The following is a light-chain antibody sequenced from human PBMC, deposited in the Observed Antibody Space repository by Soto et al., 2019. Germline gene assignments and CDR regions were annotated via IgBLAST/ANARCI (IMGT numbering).Light chain of an antibody. CDR2: LAS. J-gene: IGKJ5*01. CDR1: QSLLHRSNNKNY. Sequence: DIVMTQSPDSLAVSLGDRATINCKSSQSLLHRSNNKNYLAWYQQKSGQPPKLLIYLASTRQPGVPERFSGSGSGTDFTLTLSSLQAEDVATYYCQRYLSTRVTFGQGTRLDIK. V-gene: IGKV4-1*01. CDR3: QRYLSTRVT.